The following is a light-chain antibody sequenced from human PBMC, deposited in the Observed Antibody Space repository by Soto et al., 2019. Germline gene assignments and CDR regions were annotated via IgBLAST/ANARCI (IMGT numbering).Light chain of an antibody. J-gene: IGKJ1*01. Sequence: EFVLTQSPATLSLSPGERATLSCRASQGVSSYLAWYQQKPGQAPRLLIYDASNRATGIPARFSGSGSGTEFTLTISSLQSEDFAVYYCQQYNNWPRTFGQGTKVDIK. CDR2: DAS. V-gene: IGKV3-11*01. CDR3: QQYNNWPRT. CDR1: QGVSSY.